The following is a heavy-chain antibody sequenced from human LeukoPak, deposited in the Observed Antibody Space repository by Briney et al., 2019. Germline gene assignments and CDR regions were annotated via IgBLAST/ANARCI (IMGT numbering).Heavy chain of an antibody. Sequence: GGSLRLPCAASGFIFSNYAMSWFRQAPGKGLEWVSTITGNGGSTYYADSVRGRFTISRDNSKNTLSLQMSRLRAEDSATYYCAKHHDSSGYYEYFDYWGQGTLVTVSS. D-gene: IGHD3-22*01. J-gene: IGHJ4*02. CDR1: GFIFSNYA. V-gene: IGHV3-23*01. CDR3: AKHHDSSGYYEYFDY. CDR2: ITGNGGST.